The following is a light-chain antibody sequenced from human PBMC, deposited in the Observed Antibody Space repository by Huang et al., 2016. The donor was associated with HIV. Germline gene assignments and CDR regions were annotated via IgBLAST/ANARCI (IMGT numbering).Light chain of an antibody. J-gene: IGKJ5*01. CDR2: DAA. CDR1: HSVSSN. V-gene: IGKV3-15*01. Sequence: ERVMTQSPATLSVAPGERVTLSCRASHSVSSNLAWYQQKPGQAPRLLIHDAANRATGIPARFSGSGSGTEFTLAISSLQSEDSGVYFCQQYDNWPLTFGQGTRLEIK. CDR3: QQYDNWPLT.